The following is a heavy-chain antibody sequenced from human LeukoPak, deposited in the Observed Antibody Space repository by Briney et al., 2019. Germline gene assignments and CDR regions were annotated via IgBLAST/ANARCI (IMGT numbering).Heavy chain of an antibody. V-gene: IGHV4-38-2*02. Sequence: SETLSLTCTVSGYSISSGYYWGWIRQPPGKGLEWIGSIYHSGSTYHNPSLKSRVTISVDTSKNQFSLKLSSVTAADTAVYYCARHMCPSCYNAPLYWGQGTLVTVSS. J-gene: IGHJ4*02. D-gene: IGHD2-2*02. CDR2: IYHSGST. CDR3: ARHMCPSCYNAPLY. CDR1: GYSISSGYY.